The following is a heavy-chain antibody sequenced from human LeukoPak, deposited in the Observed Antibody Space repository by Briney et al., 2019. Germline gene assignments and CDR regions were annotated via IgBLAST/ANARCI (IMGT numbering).Heavy chain of an antibody. CDR3: ARDPRGYSGYPVFDY. CDR2: IYHIGST. J-gene: IGHJ4*02. D-gene: IGHD5-12*01. CDR1: VGSISISNW. V-gene: IGHV4-4*02. Sequence: PSETLSLTCAVSVGSISISNWWSWVRQPPGKGLGWIGEIYHIGSTNYNPSLKSRVPISVDKSKNQFSLKLSSVTAADTAVYYCARDPRGYSGYPVFDYWGQGTLVTVSS.